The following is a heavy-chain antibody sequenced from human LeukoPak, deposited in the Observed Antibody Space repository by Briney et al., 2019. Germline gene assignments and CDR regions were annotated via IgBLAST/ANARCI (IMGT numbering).Heavy chain of an antibody. D-gene: IGHD3-22*01. CDR2: IIPIFGTA. V-gene: IGHV1-69*06. J-gene: IGHJ4*02. Sequence: GASVKVSCKASGYTFTSYDINWVRQAPGQGLEWMGGIIPIFGTANYAQKFQGRVTITADKSTSTAYMELSSLRSEDTAVYYCARDPNAYYYDSSGLDWGQGTLVTVSS. CDR1: GYTFTSYD. CDR3: ARDPNAYYYDSSGLD.